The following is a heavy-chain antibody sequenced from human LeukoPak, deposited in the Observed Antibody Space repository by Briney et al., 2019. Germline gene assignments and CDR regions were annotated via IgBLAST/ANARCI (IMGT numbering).Heavy chain of an antibody. CDR3: ARRAPTLDGSNLYYFDY. V-gene: IGHV1-69*01. J-gene: IGHJ4*02. CDR2: IIPIFGTA. D-gene: IGHD5-24*01. Sequence: SVKVSCKASGGTFSTYAINWVRQAPGQGLEWMGGIIPIFGTANYAQKFQGRVTITADESTTTAYMDLSSVRSEDTAVYYCARRAPTLDGSNLYYFDYWGQGTLVTVSS. CDR1: GGTFSTYA.